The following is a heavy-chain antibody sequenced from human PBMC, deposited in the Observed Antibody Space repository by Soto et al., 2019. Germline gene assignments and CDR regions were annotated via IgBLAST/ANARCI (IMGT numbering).Heavy chain of an antibody. CDR3: AKDQASGQGSFDS. Sequence: VKLVESGGGVVQPGGSLRLSCAASGFTFNIYGMHWVRQAPDKGLEWVALISYDGSNQYYADSVKGRFTISRDNSKNTLFLQMNILSADDTAVYYCAKDQASGQGSFDSWGQGTLVTVSS. CDR1: GFTFNIYG. J-gene: IGHJ4*02. CDR2: ISYDGSNQ. V-gene: IGHV3-30*18.